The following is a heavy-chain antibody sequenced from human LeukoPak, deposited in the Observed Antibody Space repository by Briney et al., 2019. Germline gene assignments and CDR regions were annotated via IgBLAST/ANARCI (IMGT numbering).Heavy chain of an antibody. J-gene: IGHJ3*02. D-gene: IGHD2-2*01. V-gene: IGHV7-4-1*02. CDR1: GYTFTTYV. CDR3: AIEYQGVGAGGAIDI. Sequence: GASVKVSCKASGYTFTTYVMNWVRQAPGQGLEWMGWINTNTGNPTYAQGFTGRFVFSLDTSISTSYLQISSLKAEDTAVYYCAIEYQGVGAGGAIDIWGQGTMVTVSS. CDR2: INTNTGNP.